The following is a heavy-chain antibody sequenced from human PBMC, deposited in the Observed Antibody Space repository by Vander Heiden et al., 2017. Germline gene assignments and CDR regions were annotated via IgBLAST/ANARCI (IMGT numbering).Heavy chain of an antibody. CDR1: GYTFSTYW. V-gene: IGHV5-51*01. J-gene: IGHJ4*02. CDR2: IYPGDSDA. Sequence: VQLEQSRAEMKKPGESLKISCKASGYTFSTYWIAWIRQMPGKGLEWIGIIYPGDSDAKYGPSFHGQVSISADKSTNTTFLQWSSLKASDTAVYFCARRASPGWYVFDKWGQGTLVAVSS. D-gene: IGHD6-19*01. CDR3: ARRASPGWYVFDK.